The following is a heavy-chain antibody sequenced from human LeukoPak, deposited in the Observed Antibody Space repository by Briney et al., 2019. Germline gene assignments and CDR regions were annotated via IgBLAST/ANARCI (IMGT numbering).Heavy chain of an antibody. D-gene: IGHD3-3*01. V-gene: IGHV4-30-2*01. CDR2: IYHSGST. J-gene: IGHJ6*02. Sequence: SETLSLTCAVSGGSISSGGYSWSWIRQPPGKGLEWIGYIYHSGSTYYNPSLKSRVTISVDRSKNRFSLKLSSVTAADTAVYYCARERDFWSGYGMDVWGQGTTVTVSS. CDR3: ARERDFWSGYGMDV. CDR1: GGSISSGGYS.